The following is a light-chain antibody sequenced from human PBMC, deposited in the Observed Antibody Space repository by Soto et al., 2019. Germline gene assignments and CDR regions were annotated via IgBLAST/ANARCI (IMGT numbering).Light chain of an antibody. CDR2: GAS. J-gene: IGKJ2*01. CDR1: QSVSSN. V-gene: IGKV3-15*01. CDR3: QHSFNIPYT. Sequence: EIVMTQSPATLSVSPGERATLSCRASQSVSSNLAWYQQKPGQAPRLLIYGASTRATGIPARFSGSGSGTEFTLTISSLQSEDFAVYYCQHSFNIPYTFGQGTKLEIK.